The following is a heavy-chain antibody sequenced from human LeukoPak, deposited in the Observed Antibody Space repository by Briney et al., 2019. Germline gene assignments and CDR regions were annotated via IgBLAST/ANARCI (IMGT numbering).Heavy chain of an antibody. Sequence: PGGSLRLSCAASGFTFSSYEMNWVRQAPGKGLERVSYISSSGSTIYYADPVKGRFTISRDNAKNSLYLQMNSLRAEDTAVYYCASYGYCSSTSCSYYYYYYMDVWGKGTTVTVSS. J-gene: IGHJ6*03. V-gene: IGHV3-48*03. CDR2: ISSSGSTI. D-gene: IGHD2-2*01. CDR3: ASYGYCSSTSCSYYYYYYMDV. CDR1: GFTFSSYE.